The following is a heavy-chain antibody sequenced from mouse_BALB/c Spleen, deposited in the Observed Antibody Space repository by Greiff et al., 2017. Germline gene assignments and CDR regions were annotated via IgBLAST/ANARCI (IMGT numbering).Heavy chain of an antibody. J-gene: IGHJ4*01. Sequence: EVKLVESGGGLVQPGGSLKLSCAASGFTFSSYGMSWVRQTPDKRLELVATINSNGGSTYYPDSVKGRFTISRDNAKNTLYLQMSSLKSEDTAKYYCARDGYFYAMDYWGQGTSVTVSS. CDR1: GFTFSSYG. D-gene: IGHD2-3*01. CDR3: ARDGYFYAMDY. V-gene: IGHV5-6-3*01. CDR2: INSNGGST.